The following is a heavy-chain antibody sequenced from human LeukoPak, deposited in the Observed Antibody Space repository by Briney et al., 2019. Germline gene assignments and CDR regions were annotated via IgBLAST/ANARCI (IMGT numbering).Heavy chain of an antibody. D-gene: IGHD5-12*01. Sequence: GGSLRLSCAASGFTFSSYAMHWVRQAPGKGLEWVAVISYDGSNKYYADSVKGRFTISRDNSKNTLYLQMNSLRAEDTAVYYCASTLLWWLGHYYGMDVWGQGTTVTVS. CDR1: GFTFSSYA. CDR2: ISYDGSNK. CDR3: ASTLLWWLGHYYGMDV. J-gene: IGHJ6*02. V-gene: IGHV3-30-3*01.